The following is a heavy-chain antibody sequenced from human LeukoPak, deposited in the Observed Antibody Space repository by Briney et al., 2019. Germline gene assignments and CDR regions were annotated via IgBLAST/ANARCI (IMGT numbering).Heavy chain of an antibody. V-gene: IGHV1-69*04. D-gene: IGHD2-2*02. CDR3: ASYCSSTSCHSP. CDR2: IIPILGIA. CDR1: GGTFSSYA. Sequence: SVKVSCEASGGTFSSYAISWVRQAPGQGLEWKGRIIPILGIANYAQKFQGRVTITADKSTSTAYMELSSLRSEDTAVYYCASYCSSTSCHSPWGQGTLVTVSS. J-gene: IGHJ5*02.